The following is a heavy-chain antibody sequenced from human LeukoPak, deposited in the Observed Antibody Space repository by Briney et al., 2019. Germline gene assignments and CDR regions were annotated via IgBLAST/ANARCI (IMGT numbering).Heavy chain of an antibody. D-gene: IGHD4-11*01. V-gene: IGHV4-4*07. CDR1: GGSISSYY. CDR3: VTSPATDYLNWFDP. CDR2: IYTSGST. Sequence: PSETLSLTCTVSGGSISSYYWSWIRQPAGKGLEWIGRIYTSGSTNYNPSLKSRVTMSVDTSKNQFSLKLSSVTAADTAVYYCVTSPATDYLNWFDPWGQGTLVTVSS. J-gene: IGHJ5*02.